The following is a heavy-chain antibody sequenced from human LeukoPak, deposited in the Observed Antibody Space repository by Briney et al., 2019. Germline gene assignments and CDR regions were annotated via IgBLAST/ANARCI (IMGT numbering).Heavy chain of an antibody. CDR3: EKVEGSYCDY. V-gene: IGHV3-30*18. J-gene: IGHJ4*02. CDR2: ISYDGSNK. Sequence: GGSLRLSCAASGFTFSSYGMHGVRQAPGRGLEWGAVISYDGSNKYYADSVKGRFTISRDNSKNTLCLQMNSLRAEDTAVYYCEKVEGSYCDYWGQGTLVTVSS. CDR1: GFTFSSYG. D-gene: IGHD1-26*01.